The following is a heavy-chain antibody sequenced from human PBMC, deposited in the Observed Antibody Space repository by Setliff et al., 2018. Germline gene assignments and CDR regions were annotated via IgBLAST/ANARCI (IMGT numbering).Heavy chain of an antibody. J-gene: IGHJ4*02. CDR1: GGPFSGAS. V-gene: IGHV4-59*01. CDR2: VYYSGTA. CDR3: AKGGTYRYFDF. D-gene: IGHD1-26*01. Sequence: SETLSLTCTVSGGPFSGASIWSWIWQPPGKGLEFIGYVYYSGTAKYDPSLESRAIMSVDASKNQISLKLNSVTAADTAVYYCAKGGTYRYFDFWGQGALVTVSS.